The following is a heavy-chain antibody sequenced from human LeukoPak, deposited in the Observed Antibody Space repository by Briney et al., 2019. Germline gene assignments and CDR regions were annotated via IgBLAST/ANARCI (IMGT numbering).Heavy chain of an antibody. CDR3: AKDGGYSGSYYDAFDI. J-gene: IGHJ3*02. V-gene: IGHV3-30*18. CDR2: ISYDGSNK. CDR1: GFTFSSYG. Sequence: GGSLRLSCAASGFTFSSYGMHWVRQAPGKGLEWVAVISYDGSNKYYADSVKGRFTISRDNSKNTLYLQMNSLRAEDTAVYYCAKDGGYSGSYYDAFDIWGQGTMVTVSS. D-gene: IGHD1-26*01.